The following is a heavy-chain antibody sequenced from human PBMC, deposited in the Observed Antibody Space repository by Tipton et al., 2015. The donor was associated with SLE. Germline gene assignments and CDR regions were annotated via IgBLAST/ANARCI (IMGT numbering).Heavy chain of an antibody. V-gene: IGHV4-61*09. Sequence: TLSLTCTVSGGSISSGSYYWSWIRQPAGKGLEWIGHIYTSGSTNYNPSLKSRVTISVDTSKNQFSLKLSSVTAADTAVYYCARDRVYSSGIDLWGQGTLVTVSS. CDR3: ARDRVYSSGIDL. CDR2: IYTSGST. J-gene: IGHJ5*02. CDR1: GGSISSGSYY. D-gene: IGHD6-25*01.